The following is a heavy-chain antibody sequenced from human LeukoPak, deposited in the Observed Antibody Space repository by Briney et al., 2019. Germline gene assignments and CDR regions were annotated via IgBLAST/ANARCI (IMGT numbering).Heavy chain of an antibody. J-gene: IGHJ4*02. CDR1: GFTVSSNY. CDR3: VKDLGRYRNNCFDY. V-gene: IGHV3-66*01. CDR2: IYSGGNT. D-gene: IGHD1-26*01. Sequence: GGSLRLSCAASGFTVSSNYMSWVRQAPGKGLEWVSVIYSGGNTYYADSVKGRFTFSRDNSKNTLYLQMNSLRAEDTAVYYCVKDLGRYRNNCFDYWGQGTLVTVSS.